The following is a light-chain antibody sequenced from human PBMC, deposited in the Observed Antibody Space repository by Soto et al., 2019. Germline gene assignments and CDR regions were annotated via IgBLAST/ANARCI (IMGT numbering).Light chain of an antibody. Sequence: SYELTQPPSVSVAPGEAAIITCEGDNIGSKSVHWYQQKAGQAPVLVIYYGSDRPSGIPERFSGSNSGNTATLIISRVEAGDEADYYCQVWDSSTDHVVLGGGTKLTVL. CDR2: YGS. V-gene: IGLV3-21*04. J-gene: IGLJ2*01. CDR3: QVWDSSTDHVV. CDR1: NIGSKS.